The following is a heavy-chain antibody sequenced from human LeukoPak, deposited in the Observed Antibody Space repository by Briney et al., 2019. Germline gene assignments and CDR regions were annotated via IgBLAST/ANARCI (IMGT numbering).Heavy chain of an antibody. J-gene: IGHJ4*02. CDR3: AKAGPRKDYEVDY. CDR2: ISGGGGGT. CDR1: GFTFSSYA. Sequence: PGGSLRLSCAASGFTFSSYAMSWVRQAPGKGLEWVSVISGGGGGTYYADSVKGRFTISGDNSKNTLYLQMNSLRAEDTAVYYCAKAGPRKDYEVDYWGQGTLVTVSS. D-gene: IGHD3-16*01. V-gene: IGHV3-23*01.